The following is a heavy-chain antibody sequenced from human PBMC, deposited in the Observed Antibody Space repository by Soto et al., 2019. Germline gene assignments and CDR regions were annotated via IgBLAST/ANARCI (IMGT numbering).Heavy chain of an antibody. CDR3: SRVGNSDIYCSGGSCLHYYYYYYMDV. CDR2: IKQDGSEK. CDR1: GFTFSSYW. D-gene: IGHD2-15*01. Sequence: GGSLRLSCAASGFTFSSYWMSWVRQAPGKGLEWVANIKQDGSEKYYVDSVKGRFTISRDNAKNSLYLQMNSLRAEDTAVYYCSRVGNSDIYCSGGSCLHYYYYYYMDVWGKGTTVTVSS. V-gene: IGHV3-7*01. J-gene: IGHJ6*03.